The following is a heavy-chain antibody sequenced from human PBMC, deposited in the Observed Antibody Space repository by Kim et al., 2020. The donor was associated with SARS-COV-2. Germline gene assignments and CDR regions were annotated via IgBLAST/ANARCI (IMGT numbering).Heavy chain of an antibody. CDR2: ISAYNGNT. Sequence: ASVKVSCKASGYTFTSYGISWVRQAPGQGLEWMGWISAYNGNTNYAQKLQGRVTMTTDTSTSTAYMELRSLRSDDTAVYYCARDSQYCSSTSCDLFDYWGQGTLVTVSS. CDR1: GYTFTSYG. J-gene: IGHJ4*02. D-gene: IGHD2-2*01. V-gene: IGHV1-18*04. CDR3: ARDSQYCSSTSCDLFDY.